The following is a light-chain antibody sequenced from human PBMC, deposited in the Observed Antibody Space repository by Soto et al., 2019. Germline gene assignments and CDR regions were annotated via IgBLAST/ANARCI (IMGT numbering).Light chain of an antibody. CDR1: QSVARNL. J-gene: IGKJ2*01. CDR2: DAT. V-gene: IGKV3-20*01. CDR3: HQYANSPLT. Sequence: EIVLTQSPGTLSLSPGERATLSFRASQSVARNLLAWFQQRPGQPPRLLIYDATGRATGIPDRFSGSGSATDFTLTINRLENEEFAVYYCHQYANSPLTFGQGTKLEIK.